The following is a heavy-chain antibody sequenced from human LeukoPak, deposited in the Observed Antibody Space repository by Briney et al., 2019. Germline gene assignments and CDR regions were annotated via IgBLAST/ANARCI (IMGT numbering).Heavy chain of an antibody. D-gene: IGHD1-26*01. CDR1: GYTFTSYG. CDR3: ARASWGSRSYRRLSDY. V-gene: IGHV1-18*01. Sequence: ASVKVSCKASGYTFTSYGISWVRQAPGQGLEWMGWISAYNGNTNYAQKLQGRVTMTTDTSTSTAYMELRSLRSDDTAVYYCARASWGSRSYRRLSDYWGQGTLVTVSS. J-gene: IGHJ4*02. CDR2: ISAYNGNT.